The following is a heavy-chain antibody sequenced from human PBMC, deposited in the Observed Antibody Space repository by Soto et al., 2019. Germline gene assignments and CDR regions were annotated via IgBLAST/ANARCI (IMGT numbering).Heavy chain of an antibody. J-gene: IGHJ6*02. CDR2: IVVGSGNT. CDR1: GFTFTSSA. CDR3: AAAYPYSPYYYGMDV. Sequence: VKVSCKASGFTFTSSAVQWVRQARGQRLEWIGWIVVGSGNTNYAQKFQERVTITRDMSTSTAYMELSSLRSEDTAVYYCAAAYPYSPYYYGMDVWRQGTTVTVSS. D-gene: IGHD4-4*01. V-gene: IGHV1-58*01.